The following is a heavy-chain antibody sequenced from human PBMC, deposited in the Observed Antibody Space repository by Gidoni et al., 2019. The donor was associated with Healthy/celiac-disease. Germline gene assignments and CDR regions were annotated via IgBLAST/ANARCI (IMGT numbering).Heavy chain of an antibody. Sequence: QLQLQESGSGLVKPSQTLSLTCAVSGGSISSGGYSWSWIRQPPGKGLEWIGYIYHSGSTYYNPSLKSRVTISVDRSKNQFSLKLSSVTAADTAVYYCARAVGAPEVYWYFDLWGRGTLVTVSS. CDR2: IYHSGST. CDR1: GGSISSGGYS. D-gene: IGHD1-26*01. V-gene: IGHV4-30-2*01. J-gene: IGHJ2*01. CDR3: ARAVGAPEVYWYFDL.